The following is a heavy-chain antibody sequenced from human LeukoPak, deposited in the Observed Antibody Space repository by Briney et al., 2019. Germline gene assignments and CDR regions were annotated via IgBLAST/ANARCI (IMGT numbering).Heavy chain of an antibody. CDR3: GRPLQRGSWAQRALDY. CDR1: GYTFTSYD. D-gene: IGHD3-10*01. Sequence: AASVTVSCKASGYTFTSYDISWVRPATGQGLEWMGWMNPNSGNAGYAQRFQGRVTMTRNNSISTAYMELTSLRSEDTAVYYCGRPLQRGSWAQRALDYWGQGTLVTVSS. J-gene: IGHJ4*02. CDR2: MNPNSGNA. V-gene: IGHV1-8*01.